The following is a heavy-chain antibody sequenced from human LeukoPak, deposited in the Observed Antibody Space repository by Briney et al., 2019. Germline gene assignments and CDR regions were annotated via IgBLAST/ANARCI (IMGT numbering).Heavy chain of an antibody. V-gene: IGHV4-34*01. CDR3: ARGHEGVVVAATNWFDP. CDR2: INHSGST. D-gene: IGHD2-15*01. J-gene: IGHJ5*02. CDR1: GGSFSGYY. Sequence: SETLSLTCAVYGGSFSGYYWSWIRQPPGKGLGWIGEINHSGSTNYNPSPKSRVTISVATYKNQFSLTLSSVTAADTAVYYCARGHEGVVVAATNWFDPWGQGTLVTVSS.